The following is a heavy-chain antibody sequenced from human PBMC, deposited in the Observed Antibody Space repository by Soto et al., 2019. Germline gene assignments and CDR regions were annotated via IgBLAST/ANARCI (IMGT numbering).Heavy chain of an antibody. CDR3: ARKERDGYAFDY. CDR1: GGTFSSYA. V-gene: IGHV1-69*13. J-gene: IGHJ4*02. Sequence: ASVKVSCKASGGTFSSYAISWVRQAPGQGLEWMGGIIPIFGTANYAQKFQGRVTITADESTSTAYMGLSSLRSEDTAVYYCARKERDGYAFDYWGQGTLVTVSS. D-gene: IGHD2-2*01. CDR2: IIPIFGTA.